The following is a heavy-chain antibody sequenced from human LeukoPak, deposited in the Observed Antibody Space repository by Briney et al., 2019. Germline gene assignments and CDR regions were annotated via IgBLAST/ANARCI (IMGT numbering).Heavy chain of an antibody. D-gene: IGHD3-10*01. Sequence: GGSLRLSRAASGFTFSSYSMNWLRQAPGKGLEWVSSISSSSSYIYYADSVKGRFTISRDNAKNSLYLQMNSLRAEDTAVYYCASGGSGSHHDYWGQGTLVTVSS. CDR3: ASGGSGSHHDY. CDR2: ISSSSSYI. J-gene: IGHJ4*02. CDR1: GFTFSSYS. V-gene: IGHV3-21*01.